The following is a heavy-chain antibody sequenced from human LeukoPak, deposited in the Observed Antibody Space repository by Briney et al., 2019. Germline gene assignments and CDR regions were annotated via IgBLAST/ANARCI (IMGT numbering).Heavy chain of an antibody. J-gene: IGHJ4*02. V-gene: IGHV4-39*01. Sequence: SETLSLTCTVSGGSISSSSYYWGWIRQPPGKGLEWIGRIYYSASTYYNPSLKSRVTISVDTSKNQFSLKLSSVTAADTAVYNCARHLFGWRDHNFDYWGQGTLVTVSS. D-gene: IGHD3-10*02. CDR3: ARHLFGWRDHNFDY. CDR2: IYYSAST. CDR1: GGSISSSSYY.